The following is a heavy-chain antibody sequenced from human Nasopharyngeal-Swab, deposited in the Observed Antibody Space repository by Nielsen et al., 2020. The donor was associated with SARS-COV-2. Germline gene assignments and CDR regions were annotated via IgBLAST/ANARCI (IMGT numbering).Heavy chain of an antibody. J-gene: IGHJ4*02. CDR2: ISANNGNT. CDR3: ARDQWLVHYFDY. V-gene: IGHV1-18*01. Sequence: ASVKVSCKASGYTFINYGLSWVRQAPGQGLEWVGWISANNGNTNYAQKFRGRVTMTTDTSTSTAYMELRSRRSDDTAIYYCARDQWLVHYFDYWGQGTLVTVSS. CDR1: GYTFINYG. D-gene: IGHD6-19*01.